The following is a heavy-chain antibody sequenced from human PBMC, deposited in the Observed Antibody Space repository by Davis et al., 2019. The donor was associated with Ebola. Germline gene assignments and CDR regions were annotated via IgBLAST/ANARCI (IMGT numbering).Heavy chain of an antibody. V-gene: IGHV1-3*01. Sequence: AASVKVSCKASGYTFTSYAMHWVRQAPGQRLEWMGWINAGNGNTKYSQKFQGRVTMTRDTSTSTVYMELSSLRSEDTAVYYCARTGHDILTGYYEDYWGQGTLVTVSS. D-gene: IGHD3-9*01. CDR3: ARTGHDILTGYYEDY. CDR2: INAGNGNT. CDR1: GYTFTSYA. J-gene: IGHJ4*02.